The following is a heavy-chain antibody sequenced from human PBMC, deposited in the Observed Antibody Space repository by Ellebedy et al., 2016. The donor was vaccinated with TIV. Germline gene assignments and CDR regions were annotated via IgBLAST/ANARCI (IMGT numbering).Heavy chain of an antibody. Sequence: GGSLRLXXAASGFTFSSYAMSWVRQAPGKGLEWVSAISGSGGSTYYADSVKGRFTISRDNSKNTLYLQMNSLRAEDTAVYYCAKDLGYGGEASFDYWGQGTLVTVSS. CDR2: ISGSGGST. J-gene: IGHJ4*02. D-gene: IGHD5-12*01. CDR1: GFTFSSYA. V-gene: IGHV3-23*01. CDR3: AKDLGYGGEASFDY.